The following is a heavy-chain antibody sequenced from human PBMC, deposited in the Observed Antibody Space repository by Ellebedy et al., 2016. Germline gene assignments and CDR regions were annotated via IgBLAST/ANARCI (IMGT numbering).Heavy chain of an antibody. CDR1: GFTFSSYV. J-gene: IGHJ4*02. Sequence: GESLKISXTASGFTFSSYVMSWVRQAPGKGLEWVATIVFSGTATYYSDSVKGRFIISRDNAKNSLFLQMNSLRVEDTAVYYCARDGSEWSRDYWGQGTLVTVSS. CDR3: ARDGSEWSRDY. CDR2: IVFSGTAT. V-gene: IGHV3-21*01. D-gene: IGHD3-3*01.